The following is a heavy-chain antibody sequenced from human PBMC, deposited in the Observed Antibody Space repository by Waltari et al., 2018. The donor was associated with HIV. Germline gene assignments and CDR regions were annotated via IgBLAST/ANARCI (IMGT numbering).Heavy chain of an antibody. D-gene: IGHD2-21*02. Sequence: EVQLVESGGGLVQPGGSLRLSCAASGFTFSSYSMNWVRQAPGKGLEWVSYISSSSSTIYYADSVKGRFTISRDNAKNSLYLQMNSLRDEDTAVYYCARDLDCGGDCRYFDYWGQGTLVTVSS. V-gene: IGHV3-48*02. CDR1: GFTFSSYS. J-gene: IGHJ4*02. CDR3: ARDLDCGGDCRYFDY. CDR2: ISSSSSTI.